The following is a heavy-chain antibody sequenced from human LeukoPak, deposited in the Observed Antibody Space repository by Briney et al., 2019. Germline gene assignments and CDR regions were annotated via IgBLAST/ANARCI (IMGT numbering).Heavy chain of an antibody. CDR2: IRYDGSNK. Sequence: GGSLRLSCAASGFTFSSYGMHWVRQAPGKGLEWVAFIRYDGSNKYYADSVKGRFTISRDNFKNTLYLQMNSLRAEDTAVYYCAKDGRYGDYPSSDPSAPDYWGQGTLVTVSS. J-gene: IGHJ4*02. V-gene: IGHV3-30*02. D-gene: IGHD4-17*01. CDR1: GFTFSSYG. CDR3: AKDGRYGDYPSSDPSAPDY.